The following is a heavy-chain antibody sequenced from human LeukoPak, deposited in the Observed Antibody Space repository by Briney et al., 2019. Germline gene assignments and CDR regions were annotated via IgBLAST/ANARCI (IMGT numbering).Heavy chain of an antibody. V-gene: IGHV4-59*01. CDR1: GGSISSYY. CDR2: IYYSGST. D-gene: IGHD6-13*01. CDR3: ARDKGPSENSSRNFYFDY. Sequence: PSETLSLTCTVSGGSISSYYWSWIRQPPGKGLEWIGYIYYSGSTNYNPSLKSRVTISVDTSKNQFSLKLSSVTAADTAVYYCARDKGPSENSSRNFYFDYWGQGTLVTVSS. J-gene: IGHJ4*02.